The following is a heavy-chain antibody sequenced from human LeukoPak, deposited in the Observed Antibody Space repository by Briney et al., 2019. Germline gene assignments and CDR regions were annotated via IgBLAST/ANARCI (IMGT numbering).Heavy chain of an antibody. D-gene: IGHD4-17*01. CDR3: ARDRHGDDAFDI. J-gene: IGHJ3*02. CDR1: GFTFSSYW. CDR2: ISSDGSST. V-gene: IGHV3-74*01. Sequence: GGSLRLSCAASGFTFSSYWMHWVRQAPGKGLVWVSRISSDGSSTSYADSVKGRFTISRDNAKNTLYLQMNSLRAEDTAVYYCARDRHGDDAFDIWGQGTMVTVSS.